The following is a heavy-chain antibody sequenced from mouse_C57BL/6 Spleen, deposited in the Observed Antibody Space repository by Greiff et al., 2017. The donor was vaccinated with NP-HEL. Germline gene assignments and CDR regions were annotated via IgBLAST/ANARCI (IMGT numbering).Heavy chain of an antibody. CDR2: IWAGGST. D-gene: IGHD1-3*01. CDR1: GFSLTSYG. CDR3: ARLEDI. V-gene: IGHV2-9*02. J-gene: IGHJ2*01. Sequence: VKLVESGPGLVAPSQSLSITCTVSGFSLTSYGVHWVRQPPGKGLEWLGVIWAGGSTNYNSALVSRLSISKDNSKSQGFLKMNRLQTDDTAMYYCARLEDIWGQGTTLTVSA.